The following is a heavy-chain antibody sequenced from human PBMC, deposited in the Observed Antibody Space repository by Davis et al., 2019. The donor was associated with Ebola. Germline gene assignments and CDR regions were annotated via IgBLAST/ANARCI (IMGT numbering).Heavy chain of an antibody. CDR3: VRDQNV. J-gene: IGHJ6*02. Sequence: GESLKISCAASGFTVSSNHMSWVRQAPGKGLEWVSVIYDHSTAYADSVGGRFTISRDNSKNTLYLQMNNLRADDSAVYYCVRDQNVWGQGTTVTVS. CDR1: GFTVSSNH. V-gene: IGHV3-53*01. CDR2: IYDHST.